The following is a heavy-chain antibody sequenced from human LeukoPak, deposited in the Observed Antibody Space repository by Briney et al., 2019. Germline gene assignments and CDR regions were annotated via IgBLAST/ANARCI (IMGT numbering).Heavy chain of an antibody. D-gene: IGHD5-12*01. CDR1: GYTFTSYG. CDR3: ARDAKGYSGYDLGGGFDY. CDR2: INPNSGGT. J-gene: IGHJ4*02. V-gene: IGHV1-2*02. Sequence: ASVKVSCKASGYTFTSYGISWVRQAPGQGLEWMGWINPNSGGTNYAQKFQGRVTMTRDTSISTAYMELSRLRSDDTAVYYCARDAKGYSGYDLGGGFDYWGQGTLVTVSS.